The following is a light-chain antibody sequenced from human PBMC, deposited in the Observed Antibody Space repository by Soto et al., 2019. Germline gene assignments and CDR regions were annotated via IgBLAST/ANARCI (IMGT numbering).Light chain of an antibody. V-gene: IGLV2-23*02. CDR1: SSDVGSYNL. CDR2: EVS. Sequence: QSALTQPASVSGSPGQSITLSCTGTSSDVGSYNLVSWYQQHPGKAPKLMIYEVSKRPSGVSNRFSGSKSGNTASLTISGLQAEDEAEYYCCSYAGSSTYVFGTGTKLTVL. CDR3: CSYAGSSTYV. J-gene: IGLJ1*01.